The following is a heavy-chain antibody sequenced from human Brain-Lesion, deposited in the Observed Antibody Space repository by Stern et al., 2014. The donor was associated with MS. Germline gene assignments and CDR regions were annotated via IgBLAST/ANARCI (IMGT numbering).Heavy chain of an antibody. J-gene: IGHJ5*01. CDR1: GFTFSNYW. V-gene: IGHV3-74*01. Sequence: EVQLVESGGGFVQPGGSLTLSCAASGFTFSNYWMHWVRQAPGKGLEGVSLVNNDGRRTSYADSVKGRFTMSRDNAKNTLYLQMNSLRVEDTAIYYCARGERWFDSWGQGTLVTVSS. CDR3: ARGERWFDS. CDR2: VNNDGRRT.